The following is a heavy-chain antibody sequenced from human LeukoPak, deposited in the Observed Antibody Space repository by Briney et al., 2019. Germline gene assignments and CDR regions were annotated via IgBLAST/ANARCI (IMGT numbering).Heavy chain of an antibody. CDR3: AKDRRGVFDF. D-gene: IGHD3-10*01. J-gene: IGHJ4*02. CDR1: GFTFSIYA. Sequence: GGSLRLSCAASGFTFSIYAMTWVSQAPGKGLEWVSAITGSGDYTYYTDSVEGRVTISRDNSKNTVYLQMNSLRVEDTAVYYCAKDRRGVFDFWGQGTLVTVSS. CDR2: ITGSGDYT. V-gene: IGHV3-23*01.